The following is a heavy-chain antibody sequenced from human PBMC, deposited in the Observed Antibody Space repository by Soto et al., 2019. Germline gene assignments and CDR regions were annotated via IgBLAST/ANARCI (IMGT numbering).Heavy chain of an antibody. CDR3: ASTRLRYHRTYYFDY. V-gene: IGHV4-30-4*01. CDR2: IYYSGST. J-gene: IGHJ4*02. D-gene: IGHD3-16*01. Sequence: QVQLQESGPGLVKPSQTLSLTCTVSGGSISSGDYYWSWIRQPPGKGLEWIGYIYYSGSTYYNPSLKSRVTISVDTSKNQFSLKLSSVTAADTAVYYCASTRLRYHRTYYFDYCGQGTLVTVSS. CDR1: GGSISSGDYY.